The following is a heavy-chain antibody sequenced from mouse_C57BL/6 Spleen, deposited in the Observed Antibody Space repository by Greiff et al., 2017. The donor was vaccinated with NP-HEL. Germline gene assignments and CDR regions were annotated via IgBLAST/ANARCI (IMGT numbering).Heavy chain of an antibody. CDR1: GYTFTDYY. CDR3: ANQRYYGSSYAAWFAY. CDR2: INPNNGGT. Sequence: EVQLQQSGPELVKPGASVKISCKASGYTFTDYYMNWVKQSHGKSLEWIGDINPNNGGTSYNQKFKGKATLTVDKSSSTAYMELRSLTSEDSAVYYCANQRYYGSSYAAWFAYWGQGTLVTVSA. V-gene: IGHV1-26*01. D-gene: IGHD1-1*01. J-gene: IGHJ3*01.